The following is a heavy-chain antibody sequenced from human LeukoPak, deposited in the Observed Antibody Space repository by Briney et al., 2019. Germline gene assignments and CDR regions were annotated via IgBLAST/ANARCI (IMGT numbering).Heavy chain of an antibody. CDR3: ARGGGRDSGRENDY. V-gene: IGHV1-18*01. CDR2: VSGYNHNT. D-gene: IGHD1-26*01. Sequence: ASVKVSCKASGYTFTRYGVSWVRQAPGQGLGWVGWVSGYNHNTNYAHKLQGRVTMTTDTSTSTAYMELRSLTSDDTAMYYCARGGGRDSGRENDYWGQGTLVTVSS. CDR1: GYTFTRYG. J-gene: IGHJ4*02.